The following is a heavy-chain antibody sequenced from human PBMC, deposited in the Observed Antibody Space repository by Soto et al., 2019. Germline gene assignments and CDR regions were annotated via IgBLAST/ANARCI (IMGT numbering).Heavy chain of an antibody. CDR3: ARQWLLTYFDP. V-gene: IGHV4-59*08. CDR2: IYYSGST. D-gene: IGHD3-22*01. J-gene: IGHJ5*02. CDR1: GGSISSYY. Sequence: SETLSLTCTVSGGSISSYYWSWIRQPPGKGLEWIGYIYYSGSTNYNPSLKSRVTISVDTSKNQFSLKLSSVTAADTAVYYCARQWLLTYFDPSGQGTLVTVSS.